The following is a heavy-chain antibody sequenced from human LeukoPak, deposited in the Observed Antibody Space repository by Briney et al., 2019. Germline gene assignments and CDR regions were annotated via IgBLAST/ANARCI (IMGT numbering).Heavy chain of an antibody. CDR3: ARALYGSGSYSWGHFDY. CDR1: GFTFSSYS. Sequence: PGGSLRLSCAASGFTFSSYSMNWVRQAPGKGLEWVSSISSSSSYIYYADSVKGRFTISRDNAKNSLYLQMNSLRSEDTAVYYCARALYGSGSYSWGHFDYWGQGTLVTVSS. CDR2: ISSSSSYI. D-gene: IGHD3-10*01. V-gene: IGHV3-21*04. J-gene: IGHJ4*02.